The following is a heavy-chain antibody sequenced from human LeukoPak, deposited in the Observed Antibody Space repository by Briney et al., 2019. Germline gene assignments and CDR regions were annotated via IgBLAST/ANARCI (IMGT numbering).Heavy chain of an antibody. CDR2: ISAYNGNT. D-gene: IGHD2-15*01. CDR1: GYTFTSYG. Sequence: ASVKVSCKASGYTFTSYGISWVRQAPGQGLEWMGWISAYNGNTNYAQKLQGGVTMTTDTSTSTAYMELRSLRSDDTAVYYCAREEGVVVVVAAPDYGEGYGMDVWGQGTTVTVSS. CDR3: AREEGVVVVVAAPDYGEGYGMDV. V-gene: IGHV1-18*01. J-gene: IGHJ6*02.